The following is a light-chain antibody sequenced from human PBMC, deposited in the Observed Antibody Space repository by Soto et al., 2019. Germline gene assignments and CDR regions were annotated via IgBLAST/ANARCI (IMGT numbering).Light chain of an antibody. CDR2: EVS. CDR3: NSYAGCNIYV. V-gene: IGLV2-8*01. CDR1: SSDVGGYNF. Sequence: QSALTQPPSASGSPGQSVTISCTGTSSDVGGYNFVSWYQHHPGKAPKLIIYEVSKRPSGVPNRFSGSKSGNTASLTVSGLQDEDEADYYCNSYAGCNIYVFGSGTKLTV. J-gene: IGLJ1*01.